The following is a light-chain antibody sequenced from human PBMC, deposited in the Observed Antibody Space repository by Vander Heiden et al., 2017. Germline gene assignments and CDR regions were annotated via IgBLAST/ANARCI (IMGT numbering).Light chain of an antibody. V-gene: IGKV1-5*03. CDR1: QSISSW. Sequence: DIQMTPSPSTLSASVGDRVTITCRASQSISSWLAWYQQKPGKAPKLLIYKASSLESGVPSRFSGSGSGTEFTLTISSLQPDDFATYYCQQYNSYSSLTFGGGTKVEIK. J-gene: IGKJ4*01. CDR2: KAS. CDR3: QQYNSYSSLT.